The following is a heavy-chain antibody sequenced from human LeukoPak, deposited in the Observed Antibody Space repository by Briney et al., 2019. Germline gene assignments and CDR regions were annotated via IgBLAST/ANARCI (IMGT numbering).Heavy chain of an antibody. CDR3: AIGPELLEIDY. J-gene: IGHJ4*02. V-gene: IGHV4-39*01. Sequence: PSETLSLTCTVSGGSISSSSYYWGWIRRPPGKGLEWIGSIYYSGSTYYNPSLKSRVTISVDTSKNQFSLKLSSVTAADTAVYYCAIGPELLEIDYWGQGTLVTVSS. D-gene: IGHD1-26*01. CDR2: IYYSGST. CDR1: GGSISSSSYY.